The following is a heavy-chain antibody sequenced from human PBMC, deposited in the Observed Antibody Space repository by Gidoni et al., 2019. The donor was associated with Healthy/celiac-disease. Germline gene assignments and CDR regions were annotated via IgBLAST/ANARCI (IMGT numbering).Heavy chain of an antibody. CDR2: INPNSGGT. J-gene: IGHJ5*02. D-gene: IGHD6-13*01. CDR1: GYTFTGHY. CDR3: ARVRRIAAAGSNWFDP. V-gene: IGHV1-2*02. Sequence: QVQLVQSGAEVKTPGASVKVSCQASGYTFTGHYMHWVRQSPGHGLEWLGWINPNSGGTNYAQKFQGRVTMTRDTSISTAYMELSRLRSDDTAVYYCARVRRIAAAGSNWFDPWGQGTLVTVSS.